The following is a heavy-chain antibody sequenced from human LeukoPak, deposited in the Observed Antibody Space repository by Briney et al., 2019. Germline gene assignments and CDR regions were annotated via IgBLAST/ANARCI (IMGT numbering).Heavy chain of an antibody. CDR1: GWSFSGYY. CDR3: ARGDRSYGYVY. J-gene: IGHJ4*02. CDR2: ISHSGST. V-gene: IGHV4-34*01. Sequence: KSSETLSLTCAVYGWSFSGYYWSWIRRPPGKGLEWIGEISHSGSTNYNPSLKSRVTISVDTSKNQFSLKLSSVTAADTAVYYCARGDRSYGYVYWGQGTLVTVSS. D-gene: IGHD5-18*01.